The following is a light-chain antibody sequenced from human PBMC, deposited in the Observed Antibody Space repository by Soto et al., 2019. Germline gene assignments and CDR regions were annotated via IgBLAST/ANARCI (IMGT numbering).Light chain of an antibody. V-gene: IGKV3D-7*01. CDR1: QRVSSSY. CDR3: QQDYHSLS. Sequence: PGERATLSCRASQRVSSSYLSWYQQKPGQAPRLLIFGASTRATGIPARFSGSGSGTDFTLTISSLQPEDFAVYYCQQDYHSLSFGGGTKVEIK. CDR2: GAS. J-gene: IGKJ4*01.